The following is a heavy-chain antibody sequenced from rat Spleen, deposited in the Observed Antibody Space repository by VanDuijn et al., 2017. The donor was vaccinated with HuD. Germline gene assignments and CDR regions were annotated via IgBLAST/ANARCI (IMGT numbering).Heavy chain of an antibody. CDR3: ARSIYYYGSYVMDA. Sequence: EVQLQESGPGLVKPSQSLSLTCSVTAYSIKSSYRWNWIRKFPGNKLEWMGYINSAGSTDYNPSLKSRISITRDTSKNQFFLQVNSVTTEDTATYYCARSIYYYGSYVMDAWGQGASVTVSS. CDR1: AYSIKSSYR. J-gene: IGHJ4*01. D-gene: IGHD1-2*01. CDR2: INSAGST. V-gene: IGHV3-3*01.